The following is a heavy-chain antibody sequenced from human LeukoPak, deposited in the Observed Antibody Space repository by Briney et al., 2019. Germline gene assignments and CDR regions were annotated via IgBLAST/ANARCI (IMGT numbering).Heavy chain of an antibody. J-gene: IGHJ4*02. V-gene: IGHV4-39*01. CDR3: ASDFSGTYYHFDY. CDR2: FYYTGST. Sequence: PSETLSLTCTASGVSISSSAYYWGWLRQAPGRGREWIGSFYYTGSTYYDPSLKSRVTISVDTSKNQFSLNLRSVTAADTAVYYCASDFSGTYYHFDYWGQGTRVSVSS. CDR1: GVSISSSAYY. D-gene: IGHD1-26*01.